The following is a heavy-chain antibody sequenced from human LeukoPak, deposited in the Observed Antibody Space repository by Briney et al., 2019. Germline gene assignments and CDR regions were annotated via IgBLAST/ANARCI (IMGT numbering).Heavy chain of an antibody. Sequence: PLQTLSLTCSVSGGSIINDDYYWSWIRLHPGRGLEWMGYIFHSGNTYSNPSLESRITISVDTSKNQFSLRLTSVTAADTAVYFCARDGKYNRSPGFDPWGQRTLVTVSS. V-gene: IGHV4-31*03. J-gene: IGHJ5*02. CDR1: GGSIINDDYY. CDR3: ARDGKYNRSPGFDP. CDR2: IFHSGNT. D-gene: IGHD1-14*01.